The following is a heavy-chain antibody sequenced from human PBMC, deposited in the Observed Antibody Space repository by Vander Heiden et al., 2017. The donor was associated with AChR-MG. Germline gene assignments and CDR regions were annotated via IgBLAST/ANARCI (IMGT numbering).Heavy chain of an antibody. V-gene: IGHV1-2*02. CDR3: ARRPRSRVGATLTEHAFDI. Sequence: QVQLVQSGAEVKKPGASVKVSCKASGYTFTGYYMHWVRQAPGQGLEWMGWINPNSGGTNYAQKFQGRVTMTRDTSISTAYMELSRLRSDDTAVYYCARRPRSRVGATLTEHAFDIWGQGTMVTVSS. D-gene: IGHD1-26*01. J-gene: IGHJ3*02. CDR2: INPNSGGT. CDR1: GYTFTGYY.